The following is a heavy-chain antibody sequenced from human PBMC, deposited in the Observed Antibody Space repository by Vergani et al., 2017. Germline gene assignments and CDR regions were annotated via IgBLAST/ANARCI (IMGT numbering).Heavy chain of an antibody. V-gene: IGHV4-34*01. CDR3: ARVGRDYGGNNWFDP. CDR1: GGSFSGYY. CDR2: INHSGST. D-gene: IGHD4-23*01. Sequence: QVQLQQWGAGLLKPSETLSLTCAVYGGSFSGYYWSWIRQPPGKGLEWIGEINHSGSTNYNPSLKSRVTISVDTSKYQFSLKLSSVTAADTAVYYCARVGRDYGGNNWFDPWGQGTLVTVSS. J-gene: IGHJ5*02.